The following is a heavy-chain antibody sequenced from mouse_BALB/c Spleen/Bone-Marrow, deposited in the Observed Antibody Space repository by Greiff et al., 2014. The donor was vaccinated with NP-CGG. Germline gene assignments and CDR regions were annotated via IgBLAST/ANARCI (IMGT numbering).Heavy chain of an antibody. CDR3: ARTADGYYYAMDY. CDR2: ILPGSGSS. Sequence: VHLVESGAELMKPGASVKISCKATGYTFSNYWKEWIKQRPGHGLEWIGEILPGSGSSNYNEKLKGKATFTADTSSNTAYMQLSSLTSEDSAVYYCARTADGYYYAMDYWGQGTSVTVSS. D-gene: IGHD2-3*01. CDR1: GYTFSNYW. J-gene: IGHJ4*01. V-gene: IGHV1-9*01.